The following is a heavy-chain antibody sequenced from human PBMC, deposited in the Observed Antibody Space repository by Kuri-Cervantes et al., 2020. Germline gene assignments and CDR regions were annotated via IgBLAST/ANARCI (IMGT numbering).Heavy chain of an antibody. D-gene: IGHD3-22*01. CDR3: ARDGRGWYYYDSSCYYPTVLSSY. Sequence: GESLKIPCAASGFTFSSYGMHWVRQAPGKGLEWVAVIWYDGSNKYYADSVKGRFTISRDNAKNSLYLQMNSLRAEDTAVYYCARDGRGWYYYDSSCYYPTVLSSYWGQGTTVTVSS. CDR2: IWYDGSNK. CDR1: GFTFSSYG. V-gene: IGHV3-33*01. J-gene: IGHJ6*02.